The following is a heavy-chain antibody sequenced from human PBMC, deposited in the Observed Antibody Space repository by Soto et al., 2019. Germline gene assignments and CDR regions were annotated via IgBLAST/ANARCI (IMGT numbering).Heavy chain of an antibody. CDR1: GGSISSSSYY. D-gene: IGHD3-10*01. CDR2: IYYSGST. Sequence: SETLSLTCTVSGGSISSSSYYWGWIRQPPGKGLEWIGSIYYSGSTYYNPSLKSRVTISVDTSKNQFSLKLSSVTAADTAVYYCAGPTTGPLWFGELSAGWFDPWGQGTLVTVSS. V-gene: IGHV4-39*01. CDR3: AGPTTGPLWFGELSAGWFDP. J-gene: IGHJ5*02.